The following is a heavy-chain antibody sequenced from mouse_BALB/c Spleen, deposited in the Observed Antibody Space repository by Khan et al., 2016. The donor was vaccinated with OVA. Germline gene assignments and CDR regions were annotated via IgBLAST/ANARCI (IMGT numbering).Heavy chain of an antibody. CDR3: ARSNYYGSGLYAMDY. CDR2: IAPGSGST. J-gene: IGHJ4*01. CDR1: GYTFTSYW. Sequence: DLVKPGASVKLSCKASGYTFTSYWINWIKQRPGQGLEWVGRIAPGSGSTSYNEMFKDKTTLTVDTSSSTAYIQLISLSSEDSAVYDCARSNYYGSGLYAMDYWGQGTSVTVSS. D-gene: IGHD1-1*01. V-gene: IGHV1S41*01.